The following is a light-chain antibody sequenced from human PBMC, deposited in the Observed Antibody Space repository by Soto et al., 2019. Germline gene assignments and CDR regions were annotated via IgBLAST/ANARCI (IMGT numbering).Light chain of an antibody. J-gene: IGKJ1*01. V-gene: IGKV3-15*01. CDR2: GAS. CDR3: QQYYDWPPT. Sequence: EIVMTQSPATLSVSPGERATLSCRASQSISSSLARYRQKPGQAPRLLIHGASTRATSNPGRFSGSGSGAEFTLTISSLQSEDFALYYCQQYYDWPPTFGQGTKVDIK. CDR1: QSISSS.